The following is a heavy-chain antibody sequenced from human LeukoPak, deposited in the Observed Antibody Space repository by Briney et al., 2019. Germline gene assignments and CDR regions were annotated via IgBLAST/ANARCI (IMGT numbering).Heavy chain of an antibody. J-gene: IGHJ4*02. D-gene: IGHD6-13*01. Sequence: GGSLRLSCAASGFTFSDYYVSWIRQAPGKGLEWVSYISSSSSYTNYADSVKGRFTISRDNAKNSLYLQMNSLRAEDTAVYYCARIVIAAAGREDYWGQGTLVTVSS. CDR3: ARIVIAAAGREDY. V-gene: IGHV3-11*06. CDR1: GFTFSDYY. CDR2: ISSSSSYT.